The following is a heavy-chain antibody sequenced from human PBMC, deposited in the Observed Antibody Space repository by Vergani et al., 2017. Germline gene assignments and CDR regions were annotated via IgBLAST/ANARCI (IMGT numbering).Heavy chain of an antibody. CDR1: GGTFSSYT. J-gene: IGHJ4*02. Sequence: QVQVVQSGAEVKKSGASVKVSCKASGGTFSSYTISWVRQAPGQGLEWMGRIIPILGIANYAQKFQGRVTITADKSTSTAYMELSSLRSEDTAVYYCASSPYSSGWSIDYWGQGTLVTVSS. D-gene: IGHD6-19*01. V-gene: IGHV1-69*09. CDR2: IIPILGIA. CDR3: ASSPYSSGWSIDY.